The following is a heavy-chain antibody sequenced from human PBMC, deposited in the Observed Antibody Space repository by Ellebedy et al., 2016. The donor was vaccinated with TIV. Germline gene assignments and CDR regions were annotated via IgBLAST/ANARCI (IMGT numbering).Heavy chain of an antibody. CDR1: GLTFSSHA. Sequence: GESLKISCAASGLTFSSHAMSWVRQAPGKGLEWVSSITESGGNTYYADSVKGRFTISRDNSKDTLYLQMNSLRAEDTAVYYCAKRPGVTADFYFDSWGQGALVTVYS. D-gene: IGHD2-21*02. CDR3: AKRPGVTADFYFDS. CDR2: ITESGGNT. J-gene: IGHJ4*02. V-gene: IGHV3-23*01.